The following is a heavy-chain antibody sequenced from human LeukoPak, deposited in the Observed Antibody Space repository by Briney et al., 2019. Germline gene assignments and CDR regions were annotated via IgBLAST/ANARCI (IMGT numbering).Heavy chain of an antibody. V-gene: IGHV3-13*01. J-gene: IGHJ5*02. D-gene: IGHD6-13*01. CDR2: IGTAGDT. CDR3: ARGKRYSSSWFYNRFDP. CDR1: GFTFSSYD. Sequence: GGSLRLSCAASGFTFSSYDMHWVRQATGKGLEWVSAIGTAGDTYYPGSVKGRFTIPRENAKNSLYLQMNSLRAGDTAVYYCARGKRYSSSWFYNRFDPWGQGTLVTVSS.